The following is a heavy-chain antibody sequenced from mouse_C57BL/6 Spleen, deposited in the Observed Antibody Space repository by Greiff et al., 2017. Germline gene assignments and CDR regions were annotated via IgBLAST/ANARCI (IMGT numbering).Heavy chain of an antibody. CDR2: IWSGGST. D-gene: IGHD3-2*02. V-gene: IGHV2-2*01. J-gene: IGHJ3*01. CDR1: GFSLTSYG. CDR3: ARDSSGYPWFAY. Sequence: VKLMESGPGLVQPSQSLSITCTVSGFSLTSYGVHWVRQSPGKGLEWLGVIWSGGSTDYNAAFISRLSISKDNSKSQVFFKMNSLQADDTAIYYCARDSSGYPWFAYWGQGTLVTVSA.